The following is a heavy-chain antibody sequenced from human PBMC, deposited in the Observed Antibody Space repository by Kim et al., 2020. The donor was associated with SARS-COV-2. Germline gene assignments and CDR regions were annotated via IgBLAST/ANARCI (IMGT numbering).Heavy chain of an antibody. J-gene: IGHJ4*02. CDR2: IYSGGST. Sequence: GGSLRLSCAASGFTVSSNYMSWVRQAPGKGLEWVSVIYSGGSTYYADSVKGRFTISRDNSKNTLYLQMNSLRAEDTAVYYCARDRSGSYYFDYWGQGTLVTVSS. D-gene: IGHD1-26*01. V-gene: IGHV3-53*01. CDR3: ARDRSGSYYFDY. CDR1: GFTVSSNY.